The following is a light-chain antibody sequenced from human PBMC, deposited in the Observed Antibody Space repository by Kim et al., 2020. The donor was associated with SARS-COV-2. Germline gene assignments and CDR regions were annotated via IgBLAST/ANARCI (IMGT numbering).Light chain of an antibody. V-gene: IGLV1-44*01. Sequence: RLTLSCPRSPSKTGIERVKWYQQPPGTAPKLLFYNTSQRPSGIPGRFSASKSASSASLAFSGLRSEGESVNYCAAWDDSLDASVFGTGTTVT. CDR1: PSKTGIER. J-gene: IGLJ1*01. CDR2: NTS. CDR3: AAWDDSLDASV.